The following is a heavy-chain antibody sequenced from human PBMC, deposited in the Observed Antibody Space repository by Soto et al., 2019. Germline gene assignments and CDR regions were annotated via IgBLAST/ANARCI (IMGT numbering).Heavy chain of an antibody. CDR2: IYPGDSDT. CDR1: GDTFTDYW. J-gene: IGHJ6*02. Sequence: PGESLKNSFQGSGDTFTDYWLGWVRRLPGKVLELMGIIYPGDSDTRYSPSVQGHVTITVDKSTSTAYLQCNTLKTSDTAMYYCARHISYFLYDYYAMDVWGQRTTVTVSS. D-gene: IGHD3-10*01. CDR3: ARHISYFLYDYYAMDV. V-gene: IGHV5-51*01.